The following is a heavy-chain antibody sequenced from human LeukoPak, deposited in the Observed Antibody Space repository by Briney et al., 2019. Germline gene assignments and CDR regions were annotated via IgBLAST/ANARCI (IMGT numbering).Heavy chain of an antibody. Sequence: SQTLSLTCTVSGGSISSGSYYWSWIRQPAGKGLEYIERIYTSGSTNYNPSLKSRVTISVDTSKNQFSLKLTSLIVADTATYFCARGRKYVATLTNWGQGTPVTVSS. V-gene: IGHV4-61*02. D-gene: IGHD5-12*01. J-gene: IGHJ4*02. CDR3: ARGRKYVATLTN. CDR2: IYTSGST. CDR1: GGSISSGSYY.